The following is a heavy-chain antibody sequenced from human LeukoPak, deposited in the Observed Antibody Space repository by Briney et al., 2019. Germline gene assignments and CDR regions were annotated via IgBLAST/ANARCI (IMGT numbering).Heavy chain of an antibody. CDR1: GYIFTTYY. D-gene: IGHD2-21*01. J-gene: IGHJ5*02. CDR2: INPSGGST. V-gene: IGHV1-46*01. CDR3: ARGYEVINWFDP. Sequence: ASVKVSCKASGYIFTTYYMQWVRQAPGQGLEWMGIINPSGGSTSYAQKLQGRVTMTTDTSTSTAYMELRSLRSDDTAVYYCARGYEVINWFDPWGQGTLVTVSS.